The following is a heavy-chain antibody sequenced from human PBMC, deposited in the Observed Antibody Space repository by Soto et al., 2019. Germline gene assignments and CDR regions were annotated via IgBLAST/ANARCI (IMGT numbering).Heavy chain of an antibody. J-gene: IGHJ6*02. Sequence: PSETLSLTCAVYGRSFSDYFWTWIRQPPGKGLEWIGEINHSGSTNFNPSLKSRVAISADTSRNQFSLRVTSVTAADTAVYYCAGREFASSSFHYSYHAVDVWGQGTTVTVSS. D-gene: IGHD6-6*01. V-gene: IGHV4-34*01. CDR3: AGREFASSSFHYSYHAVDV. CDR2: INHSGST. CDR1: GRSFSDYF.